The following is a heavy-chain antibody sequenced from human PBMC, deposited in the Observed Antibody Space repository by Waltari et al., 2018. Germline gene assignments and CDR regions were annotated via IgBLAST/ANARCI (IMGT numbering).Heavy chain of an antibody. D-gene: IGHD2-2*01. V-gene: IGHV4-4*02. CDR1: GDPISSNYW. J-gene: IGHJ4*02. Sequence: QVQLQESGPGLVKPSGTLSLTCAVSGDPISSNYWWSCARQSPGKGLEWFGQVHHSERTHYNPSLQSRVTISVDKSKNQFSLNLNSVTAADTAVYYCAGDRAIGLFFDYWGQGTLVTVSS. CDR2: VHHSERT. CDR3: AGDRAIGLFFDY.